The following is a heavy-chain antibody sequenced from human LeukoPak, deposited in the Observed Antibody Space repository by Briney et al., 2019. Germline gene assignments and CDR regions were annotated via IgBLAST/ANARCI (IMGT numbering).Heavy chain of an antibody. CDR3: AKDVNSYCRGDCSDY. Sequence: PGRSLRLSCAASGFTFSRFGMHWVRQTPGKGLEWVAVISYDGTNKYFADSVKGRFTISRDNSNNTVSLEMNSLRAEDTAIYYCAKDVNSYCRGDCSDYWGQGTLVTVSS. CDR1: GFTFSRFG. CDR2: ISYDGTNK. V-gene: IGHV3-30*18. J-gene: IGHJ4*02. D-gene: IGHD2-21*01.